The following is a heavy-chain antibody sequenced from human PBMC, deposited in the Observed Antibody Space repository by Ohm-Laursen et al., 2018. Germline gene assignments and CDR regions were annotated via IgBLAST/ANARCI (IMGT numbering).Heavy chain of an antibody. Sequence: GTLSLTCTVSGGSISSYYWSWIRQPPGKGLEWIGYMYNRGSPNYNPSLKSRVTISVDTSENHFSLGLSSVTAADTAVYYCARLGGTTFGGVIAFDYWGQGTLVAVSS. D-gene: IGHD3-16*02. J-gene: IGHJ4*02. V-gene: IGHV4-59*01. CDR3: ARLGGTTFGGVIAFDY. CDR2: MYNRGSP. CDR1: GGSISSYY.